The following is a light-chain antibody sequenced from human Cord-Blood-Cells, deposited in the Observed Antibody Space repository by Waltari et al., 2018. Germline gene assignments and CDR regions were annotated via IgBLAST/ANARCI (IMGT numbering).Light chain of an antibody. Sequence: EMVMTQSPATLSVSPGERATLSCRASQSVSSNLARYQQKPGQAPRLLIYGASTRATGSPARFSSSGSGTEFTLTISSLQSEDFAVYYCQQYNNWPRTFGQGTKVEIK. V-gene: IGKV3-15*01. J-gene: IGKJ1*01. CDR1: QSVSSN. CDR3: QQYNNWPRT. CDR2: GAS.